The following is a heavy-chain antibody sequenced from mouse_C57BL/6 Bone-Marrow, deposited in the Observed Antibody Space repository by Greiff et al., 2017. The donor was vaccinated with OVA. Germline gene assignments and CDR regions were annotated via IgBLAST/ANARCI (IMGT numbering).Heavy chain of an antibody. CDR2: IDPSDSYT. CDR1: GYTFTSYW. V-gene: IGHV1-59*01. J-gene: IGHJ2*01. Sequence: QVQLQQPGAELVRPGTSVKLSCKASGYTFTSYWMHWVKQRPGQGLEWIGVIDPSDSYTNYNQKFKGKATLTVDTSSSTAYMQLSSLTSEDSAVYYCARPHYYGSRILFDYWGQGTTLTVSS. CDR3: ARPHYYGSRILFDY. D-gene: IGHD1-1*01.